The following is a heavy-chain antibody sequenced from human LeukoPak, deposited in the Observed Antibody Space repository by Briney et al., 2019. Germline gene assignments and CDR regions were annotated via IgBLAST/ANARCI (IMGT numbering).Heavy chain of an antibody. CDR1: GGSSSGYY. D-gene: IGHD2-2*01. V-gene: IGHV4-34*01. CDR2: INHRGST. CDR3: ARQIVVVPAAVLRRHYYFDY. Sequence: PSETLSLTCAVYGGSSSGYYWSWIRQPPGKGLEWIGEINHRGSTNYNPSLKSRVTISVDTSKNQFSLKLSSVTAADTAVYYCARQIVVVPAAVLRRHYYFDYWGQGTLVTVSS. J-gene: IGHJ4*02.